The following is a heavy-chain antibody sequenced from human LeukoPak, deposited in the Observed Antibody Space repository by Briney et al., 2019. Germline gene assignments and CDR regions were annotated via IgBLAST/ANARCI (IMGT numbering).Heavy chain of an antibody. CDR3: ARHLGSSGWYWFDP. J-gene: IGHJ5*02. D-gene: IGHD6-19*01. V-gene: IGHV4-4*07. CDR1: GGSISSYY. Sequence: SETLSFTCTVSGGSISSYYWSWIRQPAGKGLEWIGRIYTSGSTNYNPSLKSRVTMSVDTSKNQFSLKLSSVTAADTAVYYCARHLGSSGWYWFDPWGQGTLVTVSS. CDR2: IYTSGST.